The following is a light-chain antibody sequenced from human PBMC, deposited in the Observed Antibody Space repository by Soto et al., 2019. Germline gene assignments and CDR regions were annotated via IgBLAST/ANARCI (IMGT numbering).Light chain of an antibody. CDR2: GAS. CDR1: QSVSSY. J-gene: IGKJ1*01. V-gene: IGKV3D-15*01. CDR3: QHYNSWPRTWT. Sequence: DIMLTQSTATLSLSPGERAPLSCRAIQSVSSYLAWYQQKPGQAPRLLIYGASNRATGIPDRFSGSGSGTEFTLTISSLQSEDFAVYHCQHYNSWPRTWTFGQGTMVDIK.